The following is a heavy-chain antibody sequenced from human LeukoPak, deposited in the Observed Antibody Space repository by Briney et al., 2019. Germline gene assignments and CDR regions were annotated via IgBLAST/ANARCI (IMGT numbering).Heavy chain of an antibody. V-gene: IGHV1-69*13. J-gene: IGHJ6*04. CDR3: ARGYCSSTSCYSVYYYYGMDV. D-gene: IGHD2-2*02. CDR2: IIPIFGTA. Sequence: SVKVSCKASGGTFSSYAISWVRQAPGQGLEWMGGIIPIFGTANYAQKLQGRVTITADESTSTAYMELSSLRSEDTAVYYCARGYCSSTSCYSVYYYYGMDVWGEGATVSVSS. CDR1: GGTFSSYA.